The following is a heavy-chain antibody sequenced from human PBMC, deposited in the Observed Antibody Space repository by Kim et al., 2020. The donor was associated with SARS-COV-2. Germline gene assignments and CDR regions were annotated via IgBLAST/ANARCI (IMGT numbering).Heavy chain of an antibody. V-gene: IGHV3-7*03. CDR1: GFTFSSYW. Sequence: GGSLRLSCAASGFTFSSYWMSWVRQAPGKGLEWVANIKQDGSEKYYVDSVKGRFTISRDNAKNSLYLQMNSLRAEDTAVYYCARMSEWLFGTHLFYFDYWGQGTLVTVSS. CDR3: ARMSEWLFGTHLFYFDY. CDR2: IKQDGSEK. J-gene: IGHJ4*02. D-gene: IGHD3-3*01.